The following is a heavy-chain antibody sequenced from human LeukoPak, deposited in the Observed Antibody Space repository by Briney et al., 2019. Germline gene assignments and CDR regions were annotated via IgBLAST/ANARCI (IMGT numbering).Heavy chain of an antibody. D-gene: IGHD2-8*02. CDR1: GYTFSDYY. CDR2: INPKSGDT. J-gene: IGHJ4*02. V-gene: IGHV1-2*02. Sequence: ASVKVSCKASGYTFSDYYMHWVRQAPGQGLEWMGWINPKSGDTKYAQKFQARVTMTRDTSITTTYIEVSRLSSGDTAVYYCARQNTGQLDYWGQGTLVTVSS. CDR3: ARQNTGQLDY.